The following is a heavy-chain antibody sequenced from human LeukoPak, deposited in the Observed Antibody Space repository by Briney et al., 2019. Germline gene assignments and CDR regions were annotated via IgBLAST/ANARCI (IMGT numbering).Heavy chain of an antibody. V-gene: IGHV1-2*02. CDR1: GYTFTGYY. CDR2: INPNSGGT. CDR3: ARVVRTYDFWSGYHDAFDI. Sequence: PGASVKVSCKASGYTFTGYYMHWVRQAPGQGLEWMGWINPNSGGTNYAQKFQGRVTMTRDTSISTAYMELSRLRSDDTAVYYCARVVRTYDFWSGYHDAFDIWGQGTMVTVSS. J-gene: IGHJ3*02. D-gene: IGHD3-3*01.